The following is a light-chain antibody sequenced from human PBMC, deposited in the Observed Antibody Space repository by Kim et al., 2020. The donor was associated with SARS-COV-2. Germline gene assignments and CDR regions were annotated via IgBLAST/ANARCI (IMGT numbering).Light chain of an antibody. CDR2: YVS. CDR1: QIVYSS. J-gene: IGKJ5*01. Sequence: EIVLTQSPDFQSVTPGDIVTISCRASQIVYSSLHWYQQKPGQSPKLLIKYVSESIPGVPARFSASGSGTVFTLTINSLEAEDAATYYCHQSSSLPITFGQGTRLEIK. CDR3: HQSSSLPIT. V-gene: IGKV6-21*02.